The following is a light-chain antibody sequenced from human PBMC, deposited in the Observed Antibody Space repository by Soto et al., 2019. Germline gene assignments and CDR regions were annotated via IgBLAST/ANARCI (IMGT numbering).Light chain of an antibody. Sequence: QSVLTQPPSMSAAPGQTVTISCSGTSSNVGNNFVSWYQQVPGAAPKLLIFDNSQRPSGIPDRFFASKSGTSATLAITGPQPGDEAVYYCATWDSKLSAVVFGAGTKLTVL. CDR1: SSNVGNNF. V-gene: IGLV1-51*01. CDR2: DNS. J-gene: IGLJ2*01. CDR3: ATWDSKLSAVV.